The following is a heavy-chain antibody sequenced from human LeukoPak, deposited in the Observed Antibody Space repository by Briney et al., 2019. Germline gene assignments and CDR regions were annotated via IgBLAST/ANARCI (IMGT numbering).Heavy chain of an antibody. CDR2: ISAYNGNT. J-gene: IGHJ4*02. CDR3: ARDQNWLLFY. D-gene: IGHD3-9*01. CDR1: GYTFTSYG. Sequence: GASVNVSFKASGYTFTSYGISWVRQAPGQGLEWMGWISAYNGNTNYAQKLQGRVTMTTDTSTSTAYMELRSLRSDDTAVYHCARDQNWLLFYWGQGTLVTVSS. V-gene: IGHV1-18*04.